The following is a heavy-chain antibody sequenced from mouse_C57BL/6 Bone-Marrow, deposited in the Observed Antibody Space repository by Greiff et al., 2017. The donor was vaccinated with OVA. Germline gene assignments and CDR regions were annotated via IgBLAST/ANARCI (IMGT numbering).Heavy chain of an antibody. CDR2: IYPRDGST. CDR3: ARASSYYYGSTYYFDY. J-gene: IGHJ2*01. Sequence: QVQLQQSDAELVKPGASVKISCKVSGYTFTDHTIHWMKQRPEQGLEWIGYIYPRDGSTKYNEKFKGKATLTADKSSSTAYMQLNSLTSEDSAVYFCARASSYYYGSTYYFDYWGQGTTLTVSS. D-gene: IGHD1-1*01. CDR1: GYTFTDHT. V-gene: IGHV1-78*01.